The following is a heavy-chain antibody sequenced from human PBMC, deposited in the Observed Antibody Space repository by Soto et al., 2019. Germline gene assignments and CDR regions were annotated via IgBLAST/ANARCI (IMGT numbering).Heavy chain of an antibody. CDR3: ARADTIHWFDP. J-gene: IGHJ5*02. V-gene: IGHV4-31*03. CDR1: GGSISSGGYY. Sequence: PSETLSLTCTVSGGSISSGGYYWSWIRQHPGKGLEWIGYIYYSGSTYYNPSLKSRVTISVDTSKNQFSPKLSSVTAADTAVYYCARADTIHWFDPWGQGTLVTVSS. CDR2: IYYSGST. D-gene: IGHD3-3*01.